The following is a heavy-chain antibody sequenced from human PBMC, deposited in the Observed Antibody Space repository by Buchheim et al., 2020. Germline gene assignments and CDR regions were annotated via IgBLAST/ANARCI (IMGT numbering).Heavy chain of an antibody. CDR3: ARDLNAAVVVATYRSGGMDV. Sequence: QVQLVESGGGVVQPGRSLRLSCAASGFTFSSYGMHWVRQAPGKGLEWVAVIWYDGSNKYYADSVKGRFTISRDNSKNTLYLQMNSLRAEDTAVYYCARDLNAAVVVATYRSGGMDVWGQGTT. J-gene: IGHJ6*02. V-gene: IGHV3-33*01. CDR1: GFTFSSYG. D-gene: IGHD2-15*01. CDR2: IWYDGSNK.